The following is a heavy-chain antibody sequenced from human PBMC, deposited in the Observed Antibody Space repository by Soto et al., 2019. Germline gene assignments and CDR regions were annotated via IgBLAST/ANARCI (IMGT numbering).Heavy chain of an antibody. CDR3: ARGGRAPGDILLVPSYYYGMDV. J-gene: IGHJ6*02. D-gene: IGHD2-2*01. Sequence: QVQLVQSGAEVKKPGSSVKVSCKASGGTFSSYAISWVRQAPGQGLEWMGGIIPIFGTANYAQKFQGRVTITADESTSTAYMELSSLRSEDTAVYYCARGGRAPGDILLVPSYYYGMDVWGQGTTVTVSS. CDR2: IIPIFGTA. V-gene: IGHV1-69*12. CDR1: GGTFSSYA.